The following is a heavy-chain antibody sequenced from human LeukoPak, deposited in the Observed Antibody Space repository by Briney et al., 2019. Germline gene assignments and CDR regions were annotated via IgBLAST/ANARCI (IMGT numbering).Heavy chain of an antibody. D-gene: IGHD6-19*01. CDR1: GFTFSSYS. Sequence: GGSLRLSCEASGFTFSSYSMSWVRQAPGKGLEWVSAISGSGGSTYYADSVKGRFTISRDNSKNTLYLQMNSLRAEDTAVYYCAKARAVAGWRGPVAHYYFDYWGQGTLVTVSS. V-gene: IGHV3-23*01. J-gene: IGHJ4*02. CDR3: AKARAVAGWRGPVAHYYFDY. CDR2: ISGSGGST.